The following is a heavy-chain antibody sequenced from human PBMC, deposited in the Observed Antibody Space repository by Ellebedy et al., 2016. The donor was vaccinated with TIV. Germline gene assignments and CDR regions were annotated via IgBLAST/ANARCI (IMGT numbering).Heavy chain of an antibody. CDR2: INSGSNYI. Sequence: GESLKISCAASGLSFSSYAMNWVRQAPGKGLEWVSCINSGSNYIRYADSVKCRFTISRDNAKNSLYLQMNSLRAEDTGVYYCARDRASGYSSGWYSDYWGQGTLVTVSS. V-gene: IGHV3-21*01. CDR3: ARDRASGYSSGWYSDY. CDR1: GLSFSSYA. J-gene: IGHJ4*02. D-gene: IGHD6-19*01.